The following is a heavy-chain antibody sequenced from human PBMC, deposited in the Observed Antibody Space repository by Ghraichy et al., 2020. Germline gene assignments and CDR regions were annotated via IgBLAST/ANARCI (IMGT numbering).Heavy chain of an antibody. V-gene: IGHV4-34*01. CDR3: ARARENIAAAGTSWFDP. CDR1: GGSFSGYY. Sequence: SETLSLTCAVYGGSFSGYYWSWIRQPPGKGLEWIGEINHSGSTNYNPSLKSRVTISVDTSKNQFSLKLSSVTAADTAVYYCARARENIAAAGTSWFDPWGQGTLVTVSS. CDR2: INHSGST. D-gene: IGHD6-13*01. J-gene: IGHJ5*02.